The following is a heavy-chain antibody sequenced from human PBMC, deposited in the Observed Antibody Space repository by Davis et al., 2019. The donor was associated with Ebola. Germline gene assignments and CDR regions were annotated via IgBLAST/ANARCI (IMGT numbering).Heavy chain of an antibody. CDR1: GFTFSGYA. CDR2: LSGSGSST. Sequence: GESLKISCAASGFTFSGYAMSWVRQAPGKGLEWVSGLSGSGSSTYYADSVKGRFTISRDDSKNTLYLQMNSLRAEDTAVYYCARGTGLSTDCCPVDYWGQGTLVTVSS. J-gene: IGHJ4*02. V-gene: IGHV3-23*01. D-gene: IGHD2-21*01. CDR3: ARGTGLSTDCCPVDY.